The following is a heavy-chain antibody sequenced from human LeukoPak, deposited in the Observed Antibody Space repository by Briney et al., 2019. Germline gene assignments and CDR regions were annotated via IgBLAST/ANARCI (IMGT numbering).Heavy chain of an antibody. Sequence: PGGSLRLSCAASGFTVSDNYMSWVRQAPGKGLEWVSVMYSRGDRYYAKSVKGRFTFSRDISKNTLYLQMNGLRTEDTAMYYCARDAPQVPAAGVLASWGQGTLVIVSS. CDR2: MYSRGDR. D-gene: IGHD6-13*01. CDR1: GFTVSDNY. CDR3: ARDAPQVPAAGVLAS. J-gene: IGHJ5*02. V-gene: IGHV3-53*01.